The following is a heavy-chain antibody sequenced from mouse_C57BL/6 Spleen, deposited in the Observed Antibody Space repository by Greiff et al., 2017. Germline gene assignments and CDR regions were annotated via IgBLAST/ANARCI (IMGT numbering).Heavy chain of an antibody. J-gene: IGHJ3*01. CDR3: ARGGSSSFAY. D-gene: IGHD1-1*01. Sequence: EVKLQESGPGLVKPSQSLSLTCSVTGYSITSGYYWNWIRQFPGNKLEWMGYISYDGSNNYNPTLKNRISITRDTSKNQFFLKLNSVTTEDTATYYCARGGSSSFAYWGQGTLVTVSA. CDR2: ISYDGSN. V-gene: IGHV3-6*01. CDR1: GYSITSGYY.